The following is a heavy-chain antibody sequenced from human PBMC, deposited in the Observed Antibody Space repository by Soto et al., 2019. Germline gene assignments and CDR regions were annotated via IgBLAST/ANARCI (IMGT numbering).Heavy chain of an antibody. CDR1: GGSISSYY. CDR3: ARLKWENIWGSYQDWFDP. CDR2: IYYSGST. D-gene: IGHD3-16*02. Sequence: QVQLQESGPGLVKPSETLSLTCTVSGGSISSYYWSWIRQPPGKGLEWIGYIYYSGSTNYNPSLKSRVTISVDTSKNQFSLKLSSVTAADTAVYYCARLKWENIWGSYQDWFDPWGQGTLVTVSS. V-gene: IGHV4-59*08. J-gene: IGHJ5*02.